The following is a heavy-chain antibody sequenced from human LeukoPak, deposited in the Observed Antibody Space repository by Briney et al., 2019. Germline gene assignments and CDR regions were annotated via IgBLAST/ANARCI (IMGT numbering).Heavy chain of an antibody. D-gene: IGHD3-9*01. CDR3: ARGGYYDILTGYHPFV. Sequence: PSETLSLTCTVSGGSISSYYWSWIRQPPGNGLEWIGYIYYSGSTNYNPSLKSRVTISVDTSKNQFSLKLSSVTAADTAVYYCARGGYYDILTGYHPFVWGQGTTVTVSS. J-gene: IGHJ6*02. V-gene: IGHV4-59*01. CDR2: IYYSGST. CDR1: GGSISSYY.